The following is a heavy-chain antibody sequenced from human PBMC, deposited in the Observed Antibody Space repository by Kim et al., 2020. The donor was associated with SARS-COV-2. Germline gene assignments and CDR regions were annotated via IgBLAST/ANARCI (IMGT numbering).Heavy chain of an antibody. CDR3: VLRSVYGGKAYFDS. J-gene: IGHJ4*02. D-gene: IGHD4-17*01. V-gene: IGHV3-23*01. Sequence: ADSVEGLSTSSRDNSKNTLFLQMNSLRAEDTAVYYCVLRSVYGGKAYFDSWGQGTLVTVSS.